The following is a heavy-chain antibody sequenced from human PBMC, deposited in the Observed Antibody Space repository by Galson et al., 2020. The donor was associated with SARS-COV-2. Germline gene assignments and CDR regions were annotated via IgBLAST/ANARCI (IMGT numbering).Heavy chain of an antibody. CDR3: ATGGGSSWYDCGLVNWFDP. CDR2: FDPEDGET. V-gene: IGHV1-24*01. D-gene: IGHD6-13*01. Sequence: ASVKVSCKVSGYTLTELSMHLVRQAPGKGLEWMGGFDPEDGETIYAQKFQGRVTMTEDTSTDTAYMELSSLRSEDTAVYYCATGGGSSWYDCGLVNWFDPWGQGTLVTVSS. CDR1: GYTLTELS. J-gene: IGHJ5*02.